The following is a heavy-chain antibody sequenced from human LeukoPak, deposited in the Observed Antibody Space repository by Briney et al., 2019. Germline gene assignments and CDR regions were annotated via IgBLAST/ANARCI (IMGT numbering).Heavy chain of an antibody. CDR2: IYTSGST. D-gene: IGHD5-18*01. CDR1: GGSISSGGYY. J-gene: IGHJ6*03. Sequence: SQTLSLTCTVSGGSISSGGYYWSWIRQPPGKGLEWIGRIYTSGSTNYNPSLKSRVTISVDTSKNQFSLKLSSVTAADTAVYYCARSRGYSYAHYYYYMDVWGKGTTVTVSS. CDR3: ARSRGYSYAHYYYYMDV. V-gene: IGHV4-61*02.